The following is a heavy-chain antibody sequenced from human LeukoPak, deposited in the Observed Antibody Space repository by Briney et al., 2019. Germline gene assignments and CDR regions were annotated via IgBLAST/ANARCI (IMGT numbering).Heavy chain of an antibody. CDR3: ARQETSSYNGAFDI. CDR2: IKKDGSEK. J-gene: IGHJ3*02. V-gene: IGHV3-7*01. D-gene: IGHD1-26*01. CDR1: GLSFNNYW. Sequence: GGSLRLSCAASGLSFNNYWMSWVRQAPGKGLEWVANIKKDGSEKYYVDSVKGRFTISRDNAKNSLYLQMNSLRADDTAVYCCARQETSSYNGAFDIWGQGTMVTVSS.